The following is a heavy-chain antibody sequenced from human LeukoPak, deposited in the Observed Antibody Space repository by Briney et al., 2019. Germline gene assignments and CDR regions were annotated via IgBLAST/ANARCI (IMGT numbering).Heavy chain of an antibody. CDR1: GYTFTSYG. D-gene: IGHD2-2*01. V-gene: IGHV1-18*01. CDR2: ISAYNGNT. J-gene: IGHJ4*02. CDR3: ARDRGVVPAARPLDY. Sequence: ASVKVSCKASGYTFTSYGISWVRQAPGQGLEWMGWISAYNGNTNYAQKLQGRVTMTTDTSTSTAYMELRSLRSDDTAVYYCARDRGVVPAARPLDYWGQGTLVTVSS.